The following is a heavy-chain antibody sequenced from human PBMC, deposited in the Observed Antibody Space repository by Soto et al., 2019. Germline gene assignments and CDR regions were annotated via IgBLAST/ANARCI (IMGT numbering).Heavy chain of an antibody. V-gene: IGHV3-23*01. J-gene: IGHJ4*02. CDR3: AKGKGLTVSSTNY. D-gene: IGHD2-2*01. CDR1: GFTFSSYA. CDR2: IIGSGTST. Sequence: EVQLLESGGGLVQPGGSLRLSCAASGFTFSSYAMSWVRQAPGMGLEWVSGIIGSGTSTYYADSVKGRFTISRDNSKKTLFLQMNSLRAEDTAVYYCAKGKGLTVSSTNYWGQGTLVTVSS.